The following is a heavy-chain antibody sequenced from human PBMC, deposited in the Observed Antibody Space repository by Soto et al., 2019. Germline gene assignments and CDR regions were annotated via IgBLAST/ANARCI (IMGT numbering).Heavy chain of an antibody. CDR3: ARDCLISWGTDYYGLEA. V-gene: IGHV3-21*01. J-gene: IGHJ6*04. Sequence: EGSLRVSCAASGFPASSYSMNWVRQAPVKGLEWVSSISSSSSYMYYADSVKGRFTISRDNAKNSLYLQMNSLRAEDTAVYYCARDCLISWGTDYYGLEALGKENTVAGSS. CDR2: ISSSSSYM. D-gene: IGHD6-13*01. CDR1: GFPASSYS.